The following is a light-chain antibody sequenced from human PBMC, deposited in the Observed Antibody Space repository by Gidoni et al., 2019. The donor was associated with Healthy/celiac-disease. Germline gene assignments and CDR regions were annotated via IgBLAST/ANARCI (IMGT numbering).Light chain of an antibody. J-gene: IGKJ1*01. CDR1: QSVSSSY. CDR2: GAS. V-gene: IGKV3-20*01. Sequence: EIVLTQSPGTLSLSPGERATLSCRASQSVSSSYLAWYQQKPGQAPRLLIYGASSRATGIPDRFSGSWSGTDFTLTISRLEPEDFAGYYCQQYGSSPQTFGQGTKVEIK. CDR3: QQYGSSPQT.